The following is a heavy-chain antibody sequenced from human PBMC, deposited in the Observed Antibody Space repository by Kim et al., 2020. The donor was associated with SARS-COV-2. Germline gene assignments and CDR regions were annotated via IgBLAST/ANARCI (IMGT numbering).Heavy chain of an antibody. CDR3: ARSPFGISGTITFDS. J-gene: IGHJ5*01. V-gene: IGHV4-31*03. CDR2: IYYSGLT. CDR1: GGSIRSAGYY. Sequence: SETLSLTCTVSGGSIRSAGYYWTWIRQLPGKGLEWIGYIYYSGLTYYNPSLKSRVSISVDTSNNHFSLKLSSVTAADTAVYYCARSPFGISGTITFDSWGQGTLVTVSS. D-gene: IGHD1-20*01.